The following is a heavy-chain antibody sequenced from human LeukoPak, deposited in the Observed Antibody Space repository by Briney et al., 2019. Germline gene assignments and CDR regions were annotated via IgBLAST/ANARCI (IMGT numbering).Heavy chain of an antibody. CDR1: GGTFSSYA. Sequence: SVKVSCKASGGTFSSYAISWVRQAPGQGLEWMGGIIPIVGTANYAQKFQGRVTITADESTSTAYMELSSLRSEDTAVYYCASHRQEYCSSTSCYAYYYGMDVWGQGTTVTVSS. CDR3: ASHRQEYCSSTSCYAYYYGMDV. V-gene: IGHV1-69*01. J-gene: IGHJ6*02. CDR2: IIPIVGTA. D-gene: IGHD2-2*01.